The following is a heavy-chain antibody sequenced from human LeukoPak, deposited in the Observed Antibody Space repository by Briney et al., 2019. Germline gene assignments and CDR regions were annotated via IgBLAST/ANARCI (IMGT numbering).Heavy chain of an antibody. Sequence: GGSLRLSCAASGFTFSSYGMHWVRQAPGKGLEWVAVISYDGSNKYYADSVKGRFTISRDNSKNTLYLQMNSLRAEDTAVYYCAKDLLLSRGGMFDYWGQGTLVTVSS. V-gene: IGHV3-30*18. CDR2: ISYDGSNK. D-gene: IGHD2-2*01. CDR1: GFTFSSYG. CDR3: AKDLLLSRGGMFDY. J-gene: IGHJ4*02.